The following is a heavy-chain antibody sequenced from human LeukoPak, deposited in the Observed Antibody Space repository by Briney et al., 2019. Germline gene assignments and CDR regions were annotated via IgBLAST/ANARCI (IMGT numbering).Heavy chain of an antibody. Sequence: PGGSLRLSCAASGFTFSSYAMSWVRQAPGKGLEWVSVISGSGDNTYYAVSVRGRFTISRDNSKNTLCLQMNSLRAEDSAVYYCTKDASYARENDNSGFFIDWGQGTLVTVSS. CDR3: TKDASYARENDNSGFFID. CDR1: GFTFSSYA. CDR2: ISGSGDNT. J-gene: IGHJ4*02. D-gene: IGHD3-22*01. V-gene: IGHV3-23*01.